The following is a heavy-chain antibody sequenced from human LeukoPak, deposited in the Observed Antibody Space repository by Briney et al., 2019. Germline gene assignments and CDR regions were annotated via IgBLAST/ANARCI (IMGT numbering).Heavy chain of an antibody. Sequence: PSETLSLTCAVYGGSFSGYYWSWIRQPPGKGLEWIGEINHSGSTNYNPSLKSRVTISVDTSKNQFSLKLSSVTAADTAVYYCARAVVVTALRRANWFDPWGQGTLVTVSS. CDR2: INHSGST. CDR3: ARAVVVTALRRANWFDP. J-gene: IGHJ5*02. CDR1: GGSFSGYY. D-gene: IGHD2-21*02. V-gene: IGHV4-34*01.